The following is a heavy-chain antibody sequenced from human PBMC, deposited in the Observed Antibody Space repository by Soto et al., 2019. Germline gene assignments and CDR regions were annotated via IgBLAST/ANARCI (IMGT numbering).Heavy chain of an antibody. CDR2: INPSGGST. CDR1: GYTFTSYY. Sequence: GASVKVSCKASGYTFTSYYMHWVRQAPGQGLEWMGTINPSGGSTSYAQKFQGRVTMTRDTSTSTVYMELSSLRSEDTAVYYCARTTTVTTLEYNWFDPWGQGTLVTVSS. J-gene: IGHJ5*02. CDR3: ARTTTVTTLEYNWFDP. D-gene: IGHD4-17*01. V-gene: IGHV1-46*01.